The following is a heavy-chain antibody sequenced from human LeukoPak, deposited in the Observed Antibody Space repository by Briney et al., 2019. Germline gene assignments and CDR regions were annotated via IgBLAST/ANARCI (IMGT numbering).Heavy chain of an antibody. Sequence: SETLSLTCTVSGGFISSFYWSWIRQPPGKGLEWIGYIYYSGSTSYNPSLKSRVTMSADTSKNQFSLRLSSVTAADTAVYYCARRGAYSGNDLAWYFDLWGRGTLVTVSS. D-gene: IGHD5-12*01. CDR2: IYYSGST. V-gene: IGHV4-59*08. CDR1: GGFISSFY. CDR3: ARRGAYSGNDLAWYFDL. J-gene: IGHJ2*01.